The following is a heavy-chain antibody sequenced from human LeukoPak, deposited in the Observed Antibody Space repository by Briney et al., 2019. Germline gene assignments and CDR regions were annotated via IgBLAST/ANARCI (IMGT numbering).Heavy chain of an antibody. J-gene: IGHJ4*02. V-gene: IGHV4-59*01. Sequence: PSETLSLTCTVSGGSISSYYWSWIRQPPGKGLEWIGYIYYSGSTNYNPSLKSRVTISVDTSKNQFSLKLSSVTAADTAVYYCASGDSSGYLFDYWGQGTLVTVSS. CDR1: GGSISSYY. CDR2: IYYSGST. CDR3: ASGDSSGYLFDY. D-gene: IGHD3-22*01.